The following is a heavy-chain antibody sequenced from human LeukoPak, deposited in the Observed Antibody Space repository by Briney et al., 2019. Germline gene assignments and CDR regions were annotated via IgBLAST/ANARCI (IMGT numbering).Heavy chain of an antibody. J-gene: IGHJ4*02. Sequence: GGSLRLSCSASGFTFSSYAMHWVRQAPGKGLEYVSAISSNRGSTHYADSVKGRFTISRDNSKNTLYLQMSSLRAEDTAVYYCVKGLMGSYRYSLDYWGQGTLVTVSS. V-gene: IGHV3-64D*06. CDR2: ISSNRGST. D-gene: IGHD3-16*02. CDR1: GFTFSSYA. CDR3: VKGLMGSYRYSLDY.